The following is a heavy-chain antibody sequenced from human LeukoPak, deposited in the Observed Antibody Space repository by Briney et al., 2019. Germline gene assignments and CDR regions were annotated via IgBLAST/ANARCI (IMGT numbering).Heavy chain of an antibody. CDR2: TNPSSGDT. J-gene: IGHJ4*02. V-gene: IGHV1-2*02. D-gene: IGHD3-22*01. CDR1: GYTFTGYY. CDR3: ARATMIVVVTGALDY. Sequence: ASVKVSCKASGYTFTGYYMHWVRQAPGQGLEWLGWTNPSSGDTNYAQKFQGRVTMTRDTSISTAYMELSRLRSDDTAVYYCARATMIVVVTGALDYWGQGTLVTVSS.